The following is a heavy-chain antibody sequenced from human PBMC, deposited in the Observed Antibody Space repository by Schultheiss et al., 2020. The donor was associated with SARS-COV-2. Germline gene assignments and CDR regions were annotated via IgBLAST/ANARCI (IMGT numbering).Heavy chain of an antibody. CDR2: IYYSGST. CDR3: ARDGYSRGYGSPIGYYYYGMDV. CDR1: GGSISSGDYS. D-gene: IGHD6-25*01. Sequence: SQTLSLTCAVSGGSISSGDYSWSWIRQHPGKGLEWIGYIYYSGSTNYNPSLKSRVTMSVDTSKNQFSLKLSSVTAADTAVYYCARDGYSRGYGSPIGYYYYGMDVWGQGTTVTVSS. V-gene: IGHV4-31*11. J-gene: IGHJ6*02.